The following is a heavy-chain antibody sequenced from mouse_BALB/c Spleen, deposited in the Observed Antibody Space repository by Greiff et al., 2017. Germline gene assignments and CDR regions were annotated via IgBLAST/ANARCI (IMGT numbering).Heavy chain of an antibody. D-gene: IGHD2-1*01. V-gene: IGHV14-3*02. CDR2: IDPANGNT. J-gene: IGHJ2*01. CDR3: ARDGNLAD. Sequence: VQLKESGAELVKPGASVKLSCTASGFNIKDTYMHWVKQRPEQGLEWIGRIDPANGNTKYDPKFQGKATITADTSSNTAYLQLSSLTSEDTAVYYCARDGNLADWGQGTTLTVSS. CDR1: GFNIKDTY.